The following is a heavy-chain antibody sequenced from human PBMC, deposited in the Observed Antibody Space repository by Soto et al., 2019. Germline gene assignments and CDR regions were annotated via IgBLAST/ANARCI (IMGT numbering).Heavy chain of an antibody. CDR3: AREITGKFPN. J-gene: IGHJ4*02. CDR1: GYTFTSYD. CDR2: MNPNTGNT. Sequence: QVQLVQSGAEVKKPGASVKVSCKASGYTFTSYDINWVRQATGQGLEWMGWMNPNTGNTGYAQKFQGRVTMTRNTXXXXXXXXXXXXXXXXXXXXYCAREITGKFPNWGQGTLVTVSS. D-gene: IGHD1-20*01. V-gene: IGHV1-8*01.